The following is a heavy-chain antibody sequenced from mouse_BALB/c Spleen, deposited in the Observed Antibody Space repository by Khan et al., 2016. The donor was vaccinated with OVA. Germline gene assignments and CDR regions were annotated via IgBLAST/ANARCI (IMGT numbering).Heavy chain of an antibody. CDR3: ARRGLRWDFDY. CDR1: GYTFINYW. CDR2: INPSSGYT. D-gene: IGHD1-1*01. V-gene: IGHV1-7*01. J-gene: IGHJ2*01. Sequence: QIQLVQSGAELAKPGASVTMSCKASGYTFINYWILWVKQRPGQGLAWIGYINPSSGYTEYNQNFKDKSTLTVDTSSRTAYIQMSSMTSEDSAVYYGARRGLRWDFDYWGQGTTLTVSS.